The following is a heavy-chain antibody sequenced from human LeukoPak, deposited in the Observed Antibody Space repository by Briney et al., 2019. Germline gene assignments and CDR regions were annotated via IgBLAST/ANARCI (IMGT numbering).Heavy chain of an antibody. Sequence: SCKASGYTFTGYYVHWVRQAPGKGLEWVAVITYDGSNKYYTDSVKGRFTISRDNSKSTLYLQMNSLRAEDTAVYYCAKVRWDNSGWYYLDSWGQGTLVTVSS. CDR1: GYTFTGYY. J-gene: IGHJ4*02. D-gene: IGHD6-19*01. CDR2: ITYDGSNK. V-gene: IGHV3-30*18. CDR3: AKVRWDNSGWYYLDS.